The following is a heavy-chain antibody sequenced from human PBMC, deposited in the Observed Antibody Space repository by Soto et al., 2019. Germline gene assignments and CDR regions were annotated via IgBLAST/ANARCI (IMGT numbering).Heavy chain of an antibody. Sequence: GGSLRLSCAASGFTFSSYAIHWVRQAPGKGLEWVALISYDGSNKYYADSVKGRFTISRDNSKNTLYLQMNSLRAEDTAVYYCGRQKRDLRFLEGSSYFAYGGHETLVTVSS. V-gene: IGHV3-30-3*01. D-gene: IGHD3-3*01. CDR1: GFTFSSYA. J-gene: IGHJ4*01. CDR3: GRQKRDLRFLEGSSYFAY. CDR2: ISYDGSNK.